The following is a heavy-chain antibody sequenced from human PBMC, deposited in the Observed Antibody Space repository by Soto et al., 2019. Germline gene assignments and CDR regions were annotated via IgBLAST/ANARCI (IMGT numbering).Heavy chain of an antibody. V-gene: IGHV4-39*01. Sequence: PSETLSLTCTVSGGSLGSSSYYWGWIRQSPGKGPEWIGNIYYSGNTFYNPSLKSRVTISVDTSKNQFYLHLSSVTAADTAIFYCASIAAPGTTHFDFWGQGTLVTVSS. CDR1: GGSLGSSSYY. CDR2: IYYSGNT. CDR3: ASIAAPGTTHFDF. D-gene: IGHD6-13*01. J-gene: IGHJ4*02.